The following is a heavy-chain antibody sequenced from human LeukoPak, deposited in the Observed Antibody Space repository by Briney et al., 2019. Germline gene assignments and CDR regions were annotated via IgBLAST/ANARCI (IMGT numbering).Heavy chain of an antibody. CDR3: ARVSRYSGSYIPYYYYMDV. V-gene: IGHV1-18*01. CDR2: ISAYNGNT. Sequence: ASVKVSCKASGYTFTSYGISWVRQAPGQGLEWMGWISAYNGNTNYAQKPQGRVTMTTDTSTSTAYMELRSLRSDDTAVYYCARVSRYSGSYIPYYYYMDVWGKGTTVTVSS. D-gene: IGHD1-26*01. J-gene: IGHJ6*03. CDR1: GYTFTSYG.